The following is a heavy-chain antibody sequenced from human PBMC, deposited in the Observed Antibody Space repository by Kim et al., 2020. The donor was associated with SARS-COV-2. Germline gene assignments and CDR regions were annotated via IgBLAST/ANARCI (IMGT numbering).Heavy chain of an antibody. V-gene: IGHV3-74*01. D-gene: IGHD2-8*01. CDR1: GFSFSSYW. CDR2: INIDGSVT. Sequence: GGSLRLSCAGSGFSFSSYWMHWVRQTPGKGLVWVSRINIDGSVTTYADSVKGRFTISRDNAKSALYLQMNSLRADDTAVYYCARTKEKAFDIWGQGTTVTVSA. J-gene: IGHJ3*02. CDR3: ARTKEKAFDI.